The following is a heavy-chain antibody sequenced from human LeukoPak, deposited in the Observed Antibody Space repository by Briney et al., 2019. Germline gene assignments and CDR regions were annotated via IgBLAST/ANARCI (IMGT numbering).Heavy chain of an antibody. V-gene: IGHV3-30*12. CDR1: GFTFSSYG. Sequence: GVSLRLSCSASGFTFSSYGMHCVLQAPGKVLQWITAIQYDGLKTYYTHSVKVLFSISRDQSKNTLDLKMSSLRAEDTAIYYCARDSCSSPSCFDLWGQGTLVTVSS. D-gene: IGHD2-2*01. CDR2: IQYDGLKT. J-gene: IGHJ4*02. CDR3: ARDSCSSPSCFDL.